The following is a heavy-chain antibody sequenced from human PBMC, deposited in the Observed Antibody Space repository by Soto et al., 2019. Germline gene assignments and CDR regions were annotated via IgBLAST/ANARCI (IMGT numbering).Heavy chain of an antibody. D-gene: IGHD2-8*01. V-gene: IGHV3-23*01. CDR2: VSGSGDST. CDR1: GFTFSSYA. CDR3: AKDPTSRVYYYYYYMDV. Sequence: EVELLESGGGLVQPGGSLRLSCAASGFTFSSYAMSWVRQGPGKGLECVSSVSGSGDSTYYADSVKGRFTVSRYNSKNTLDPEINRLRAEDTAVYYFAKDPTSRVYYYYYYMDVWGKGTTVTVSS. J-gene: IGHJ6*03.